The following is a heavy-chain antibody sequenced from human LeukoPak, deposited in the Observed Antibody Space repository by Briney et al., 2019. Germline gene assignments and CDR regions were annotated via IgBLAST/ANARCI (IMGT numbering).Heavy chain of an antibody. CDR2: IWYDGSNK. D-gene: IGHD2/OR15-2a*01. Sequence: GGSLRLSCAASGFTFSSYGMHWVRQAPGKGLERVSVIWYDGSNKYYADSVKGRFTISRDNSKNTLYLQMHSLRAEDTAVYYCATGSRISYSFDYWGQGTLVTVSS. J-gene: IGHJ4*02. CDR1: GFTFSSYG. V-gene: IGHV3-33*01. CDR3: ATGSRISYSFDY.